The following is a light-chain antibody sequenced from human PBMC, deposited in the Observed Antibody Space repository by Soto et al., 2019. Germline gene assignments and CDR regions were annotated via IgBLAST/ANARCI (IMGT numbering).Light chain of an antibody. J-gene: IGKJ1*01. V-gene: IGKV3-15*01. CDR2: GAS. Sequence: VMTQSPATLSVSPGERATLSCWASETVATNLAWYQQKPGQAPRLLISGASTRAAGISARFRGSGSGTEFTLAISSLWSEDSAICDCKQYFEWPPMTFGQRTKVQI. CDR3: KQYFEWPPMT. CDR1: ETVATN.